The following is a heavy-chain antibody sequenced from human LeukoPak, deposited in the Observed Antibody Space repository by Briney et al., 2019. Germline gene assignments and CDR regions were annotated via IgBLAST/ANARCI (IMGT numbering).Heavy chain of an antibody. Sequence: GGSLRLSCAASGFTFSSYAMSWVRQAPGKGLEWVSVISGSGDNTYYADSVKGRFTISRDNAKNSLYLQMNSLRAEDTAVYYCARELNPLRYSSGWYFDYWGQGTLVTVSS. V-gene: IGHV3-23*01. D-gene: IGHD6-19*01. J-gene: IGHJ4*02. CDR3: ARELNPLRYSSGWYFDY. CDR2: ISGSGDNT. CDR1: GFTFSSYA.